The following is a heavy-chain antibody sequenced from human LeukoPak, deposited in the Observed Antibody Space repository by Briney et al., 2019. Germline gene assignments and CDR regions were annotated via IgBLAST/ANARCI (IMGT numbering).Heavy chain of an antibody. J-gene: IGHJ6*03. CDR1: GFTFSSYA. D-gene: IGHD1-14*01. CDR3: ARTHRPGYYYYYYMDV. Sequence: TGGSLRLSCVASGFTFSSYAMHWVRQAPGKGLEWVAVISYDGSNKYYADSVKGRFTISRDNSKNTLYLQMNSLRAGDTAVYYCARTHRPGYYYYYYMDVWGKGTTVTVSS. CDR2: ISYDGSNK. V-gene: IGHV3-30*04.